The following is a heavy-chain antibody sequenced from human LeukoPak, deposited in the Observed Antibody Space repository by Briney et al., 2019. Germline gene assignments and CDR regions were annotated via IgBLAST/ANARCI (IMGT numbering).Heavy chain of an antibody. J-gene: IGHJ6*03. D-gene: IGHD3-16*01. CDR1: GGSISSYY. CDR2: IYYSGST. Sequence: PSETLSLTCTVSGGSISSYYWSWIRQSPGKGLEWIGYIYYSGSTNYNPSLKSRVTISVDTSKNQFSLKLSSVTAADTAVYYCARDGGFSDNDYYYMDVWGKGTTVTISS. V-gene: IGHV4-59*01. CDR3: ARDGGFSDNDYYYMDV.